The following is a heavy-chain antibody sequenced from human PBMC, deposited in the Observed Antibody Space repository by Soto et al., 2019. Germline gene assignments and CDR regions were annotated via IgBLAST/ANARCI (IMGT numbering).Heavy chain of an antibody. J-gene: IGHJ4*02. V-gene: IGHV4-59*08. CDR2: IYYSGST. Sequence: ASETLSLTCTVSGGSISSYYWSWIRQPPGKGLEWIGYIYYSGSTNYNPSLKSRVTISVDTSKNQFSLKLSSVTAADTAVHYCARHENGFWSGYYTDWGQGTLVTVSS. D-gene: IGHD3-3*01. CDR3: ARHENGFWSGYYTD. CDR1: GGSISSYY.